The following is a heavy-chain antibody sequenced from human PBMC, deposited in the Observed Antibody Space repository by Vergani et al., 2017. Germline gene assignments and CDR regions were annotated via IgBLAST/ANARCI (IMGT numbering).Heavy chain of an antibody. CDR2: IYYSGST. Sequence: QVQLQESVPGLVKPSETLSLTCTVSGGSISSDYWSWIRQPPGKGLEWIGYIYYSGSTNYNPSLKSRVTISVDTSKNQFSLKLSSVTAADTAVYYCARDSGGYAIDYWGQGTLVTVSS. J-gene: IGHJ4*02. V-gene: IGHV4-59*01. D-gene: IGHD3-10*01. CDR3: ARDSGGYAIDY. CDR1: GGSISSDY.